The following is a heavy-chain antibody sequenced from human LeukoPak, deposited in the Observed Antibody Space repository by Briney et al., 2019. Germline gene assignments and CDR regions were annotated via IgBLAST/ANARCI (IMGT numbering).Heavy chain of an antibody. CDR2: INHSGST. D-gene: IGHD5-24*01. J-gene: IGHJ4*02. CDR1: GGSFSGYY. Sequence: PSETLSLTCAVYGGSFSGYYWSWIRQPPGKGLEWIGEINHSGSTNYNPSPTSRVTISEDTSTNQFSLKLSSVTAADTAVYYCARRRDGYNEDFFDYWGQGTLVTVSS. CDR3: ARRRDGYNEDFFDY. V-gene: IGHV4-34*01.